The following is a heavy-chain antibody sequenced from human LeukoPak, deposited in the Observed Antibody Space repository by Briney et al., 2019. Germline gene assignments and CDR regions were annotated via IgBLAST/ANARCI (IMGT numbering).Heavy chain of an antibody. CDR1: GFTFSSYW. D-gene: IGHD3-9*01. CDR3: ARAKAVGGGSPQTLRYFDWLPTY. Sequence: PGGSLRLSCAASGFTFSSYWMSWVRQAPGKGLEWVANIKQDGNEKYFVDSVKGRFTISRDNAKNSLYLQMNSLRAEDTAVYYCARAKAVGGGSPQTLRYFDWLPTYWGQGTLVTVSS. V-gene: IGHV3-7*01. J-gene: IGHJ4*02. CDR2: IKQDGNEK.